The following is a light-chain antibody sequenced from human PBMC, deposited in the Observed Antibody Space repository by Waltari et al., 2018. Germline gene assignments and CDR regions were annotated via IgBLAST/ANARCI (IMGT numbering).Light chain of an antibody. CDR1: NIESKS. Sequence: SYVLTQPPSVAVAPGETARVTCGGNNIESKSVHWYQQKPGQAPVLVISYDSDRPSGIPGRSSGSNSGDTATLTISRVEAGDEADYYCQVWDANTDPGVFGTGTEVTVL. CDR3: QVWDANTDPGV. V-gene: IGLV3-21*01. CDR2: YDS. J-gene: IGLJ1*01.